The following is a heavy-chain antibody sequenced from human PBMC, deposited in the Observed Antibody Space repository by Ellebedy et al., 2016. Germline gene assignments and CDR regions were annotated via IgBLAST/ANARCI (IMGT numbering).Heavy chain of an antibody. CDR2: IHGDGSDT. Sequence: GESLKISCAASGFTFSTYAMSWVRRAPGKGLVWLSRIHGDGSDTNYADSVKGRFTISRDNAQNTLYLQMNSLRAEDTAVYYCAGDPGLANGMDVWGQGTTVTVS. CDR3: AGDPGLANGMDV. V-gene: IGHV3-74*01. J-gene: IGHJ6*02. CDR1: GFTFSTYA. D-gene: IGHD6-19*01.